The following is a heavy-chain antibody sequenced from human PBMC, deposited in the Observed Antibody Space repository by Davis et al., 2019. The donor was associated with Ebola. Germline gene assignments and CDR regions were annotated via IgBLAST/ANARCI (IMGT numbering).Heavy chain of an antibody. D-gene: IGHD1-1*01. CDR1: GYSFTNYA. V-gene: IGHV1-3*01. CDR3: ARAQFPTTSDH. Sequence: ASVKVSCKASGYSFTNYAMHWVRQAPGQRLEWMGWVHGGNGNTKYSQRFQGRVTITTDTSASTAYLDLSSLRSDDTAVFYCARAQFPTTSDHWGQGTLVTVSS. J-gene: IGHJ4*02. CDR2: VHGGNGNT.